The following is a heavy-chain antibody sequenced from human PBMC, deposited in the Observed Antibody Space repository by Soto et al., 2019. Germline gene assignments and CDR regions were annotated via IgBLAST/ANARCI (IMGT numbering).Heavy chain of an antibody. CDR3: ASRLYYYDSSGYYFDYFDY. D-gene: IGHD3-22*01. CDR1: GGSISSYY. CDR2: IYYSGST. V-gene: IGHV4-59*08. Sequence: SETLSLTCTVSGGSISSYYWSWIRQPPGKGLEWIGYIYYSGSTNYNPSLKSRVTISVDTSKNQFSLKLSSVTAADTAVFYCASRLYYYDSSGYYFDYFDYWGQGTLVTVSS. J-gene: IGHJ4*02.